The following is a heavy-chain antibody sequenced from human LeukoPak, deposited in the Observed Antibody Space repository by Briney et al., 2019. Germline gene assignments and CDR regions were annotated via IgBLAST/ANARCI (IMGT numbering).Heavy chain of an antibody. D-gene: IGHD1-26*01. J-gene: IGHJ6*03. V-gene: IGHV4-59*01. CDR1: GGSISSYY. CDR2: IYYSGST. Sequence: SETLSLTCTVSGGSISSYYWSWIRQPPGKGLEWIGYIYYSGSTNYNPSLKSRVTISVDTSRNQFSLKLSSVTAADTAVYYCARNNAPSSKNYYYYYYMDVWGKGTTVTVS. CDR3: ARNNAPSSKNYYYYYYMDV.